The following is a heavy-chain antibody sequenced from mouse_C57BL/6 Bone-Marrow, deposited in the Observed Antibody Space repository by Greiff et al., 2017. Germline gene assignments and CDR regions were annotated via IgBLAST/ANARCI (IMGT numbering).Heavy chain of an antibody. J-gene: IGHJ3*01. CDR3: AKEGTGTRFAY. CDR1: GYTFTDYN. V-gene: IGHV1-22*01. D-gene: IGHD4-1*01. CDR2: INPNNGGT. Sequence: VQLQQSGPELVKPGASVKMSCKASGYTFTDYNMHWVKQSHGKSLEWIGYINPNNGGTSYNQKFKGKATLTVNKSSSTAYMELRSLTSEDSAVYYCAKEGTGTRFAYWGQGTLVTVSA.